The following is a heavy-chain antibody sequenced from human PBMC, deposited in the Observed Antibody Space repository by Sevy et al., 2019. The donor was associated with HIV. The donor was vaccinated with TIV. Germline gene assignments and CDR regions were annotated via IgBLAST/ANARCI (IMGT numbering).Heavy chain of an antibody. D-gene: IGHD3-3*01. CDR3: AKRRYYDFWSGDDY. J-gene: IGHJ4*02. CDR2: ISGSGAST. V-gene: IGHV3-23*01. Sequence: GGSLRLSCAASGFTFSSYAMSWVRQAPGKGLEWVSVISGSGASTYYADSVKGRFTISRDNSKSTLYLQMNSLRAEDTAEYYCAKRRYYDFWSGDDYWGQGTLVTVSS. CDR1: GFTFSSYA.